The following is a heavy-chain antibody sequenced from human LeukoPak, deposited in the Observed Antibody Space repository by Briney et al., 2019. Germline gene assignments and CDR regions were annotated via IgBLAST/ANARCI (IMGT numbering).Heavy chain of an antibody. CDR3: AKSRSREDIVVVPASLDY. CDR2: ISGSGGST. Sequence: PGGSLRLSCSASGFTFNNYALTWVRQTPGKGLEWVSAISGSGGSTYYADSVKGRFTISRDNSKNTLYLQMNSLRAEDTAVYYCAKSRSREDIVVVPASLDYWGQGTLVTVSS. J-gene: IGHJ4*02. CDR1: GFTFNNYA. D-gene: IGHD2-2*01. V-gene: IGHV3-23*01.